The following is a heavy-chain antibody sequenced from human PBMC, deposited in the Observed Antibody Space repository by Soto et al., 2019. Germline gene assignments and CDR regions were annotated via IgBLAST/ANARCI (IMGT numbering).Heavy chain of an antibody. V-gene: IGHV1-24*01. CDR2: FDPEDGET. CDR3: ATYFPRSDMTYAFDI. J-gene: IGHJ3*02. D-gene: IGHD2-21*02. CDR1: GYTLTELS. Sequence: ASVKVSSKVSGYTLTELSMHWVRQAPGKGLEWMGGFDPEDGETIYAQKFQGRVTMTEDTSTDTAYMELSSLRSEDTAVYYRATYFPRSDMTYAFDIWGQGTMVTVSS.